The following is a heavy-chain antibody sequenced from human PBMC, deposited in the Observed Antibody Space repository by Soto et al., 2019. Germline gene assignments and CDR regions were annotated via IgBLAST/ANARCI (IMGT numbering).Heavy chain of an antibody. CDR2: IYYSGST. CDR1: GGSISSSSYY. J-gene: IGHJ3*02. V-gene: IGHV4-39*01. D-gene: IGHD6-19*01. CDR3: ARLGWDAFDI. Sequence: QLQLQESGPGLVKPSETLSPTCTVSGGSISSSSYYWGWIRQPPGKGLEWIGSIYYSGSTYYNPSLKSRVTISVDTSKKQFSLKLSSVTAADTAVYYCARLGWDAFDIWGQGTMVTVSS.